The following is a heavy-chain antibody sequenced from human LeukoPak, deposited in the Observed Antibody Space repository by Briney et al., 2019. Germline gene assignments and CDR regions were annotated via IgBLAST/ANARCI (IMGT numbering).Heavy chain of an antibody. CDR1: GFTFSDYF. V-gene: IGHV3-72*01. CDR3: VRVGSVAGSDYLDY. Sequence: PGGSLRLSCVVSGFTFSDYFLDWVRPAPGKGLEWVGRSRNKAKSYTTEYAASVKGRFTISRDDSKNSLYLQMNSLKTEDTAVYYCVRVGSVAGSDYLDYWGQGTLVTVSS. CDR2: SRNKAKSYTT. J-gene: IGHJ4*02. D-gene: IGHD6-19*01.